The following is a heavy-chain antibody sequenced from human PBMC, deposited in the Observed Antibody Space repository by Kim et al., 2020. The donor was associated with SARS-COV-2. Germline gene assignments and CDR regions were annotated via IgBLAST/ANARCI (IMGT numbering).Heavy chain of an antibody. V-gene: IGHV3-23*01. J-gene: IGHJ4*02. CDR1: GFTFSSYA. D-gene: IGHD3-10*01. CDR3: AKDRRGLWFGVLSGFIQD. CDR2: ISGSGGST. Sequence: GGSLRLSCAASGFTFSSYAMSWVRQAPGKGLEWVSAISGSGGSTYYADSVKGRFTISRDNSKNTLYLQMNSLRAEDTAVYYCAKDRRGLWFGVLSGFIQDWGQGTLVTVSS.